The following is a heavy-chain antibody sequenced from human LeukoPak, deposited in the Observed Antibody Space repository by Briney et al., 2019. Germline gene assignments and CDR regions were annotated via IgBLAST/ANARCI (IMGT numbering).Heavy chain of an antibody. V-gene: IGHV3-30*18. CDR3: AKDLQGIPGYDSSGYDSAFDI. CDR1: GFTFSSYG. J-gene: IGHJ3*02. Sequence: SGGSLRLSCAASGFTFSSYGMHWVRQAPGKGLEWVAVISYDGSNKYYADSVKGRFTISRDNSKNTLYLQMNSLRAEDTAVYYCAKDLQGIPGYDSSGYDSAFDIWGQGTMVTVSS. CDR2: ISYDGSNK. D-gene: IGHD3-22*01.